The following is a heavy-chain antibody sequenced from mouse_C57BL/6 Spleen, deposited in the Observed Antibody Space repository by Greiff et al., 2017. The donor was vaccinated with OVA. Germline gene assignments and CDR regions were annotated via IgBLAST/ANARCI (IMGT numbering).Heavy chain of an antibody. CDR3: ARTPLTTVVVPYYFDY. Sequence: EVKLVESGPGLVKPSQSLSLTCSVTGYSITSGYYWNWIRQFPGNKLEWMGYISYDGSNNYNPSLKNRISITRDTSKNQFFLKLNSVTTEDTATYYRARTPLTTVVVPYYFDYWGQGTTLTVSS. CDR1: GYSITSGYY. V-gene: IGHV3-6*01. CDR2: ISYDGSN. J-gene: IGHJ2*01. D-gene: IGHD1-1*01.